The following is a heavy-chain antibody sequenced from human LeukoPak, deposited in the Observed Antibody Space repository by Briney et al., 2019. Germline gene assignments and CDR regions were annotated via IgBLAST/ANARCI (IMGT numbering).Heavy chain of an antibody. CDR2: ISGSGGST. CDR3: AKNGDRGAYCTGGTCYPYFYYYMDV. CDR1: GFTFSSYA. V-gene: IGHV3-23*01. J-gene: IGHJ6*03. Sequence: PGGSLRLSCAASGFTFSSYAMSWVRQAPGKGLEWVSDISGSGGSTYYADSVKGRFTISRDNSKNTLYLQMNSLRAEDTAIYYCAKNGDRGAYCTGGTCYPYFYYYMDVWGKGTTVTI. D-gene: IGHD2-15*01.